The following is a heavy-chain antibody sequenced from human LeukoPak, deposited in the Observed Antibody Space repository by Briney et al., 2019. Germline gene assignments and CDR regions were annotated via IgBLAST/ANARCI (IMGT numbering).Heavy chain of an antibody. CDR3: ARDMTYYYDSSGYSLEAFDI. V-gene: IGHV3-23*01. CDR2: ISGSGGST. CDR1: GFTFSSYG. J-gene: IGHJ3*02. D-gene: IGHD3-22*01. Sequence: PGGSLRLSCTASGFTFSSYGMSWVRQAPGKGLDWVSAISGSGGSTYYADSVKGRFSISRDNSKNTLYLQMNSLRAEDTAVYYCARDMTYYYDSSGYSLEAFDIWGQGTMVTVSS.